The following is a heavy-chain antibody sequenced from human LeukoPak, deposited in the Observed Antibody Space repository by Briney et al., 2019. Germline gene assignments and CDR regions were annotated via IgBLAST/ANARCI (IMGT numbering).Heavy chain of an antibody. D-gene: IGHD6-13*01. J-gene: IGHJ4*02. CDR1: GYTLTELS. V-gene: IGHV1-24*01. CDR3: ATAGIPAAGTRKPLDY. CDR2: FDPEDGET. Sequence: ASVKVSCKVSGYTLTELSMHWVRQAPGKGLEWMGGFDPEDGETIYAQKFQGRVTMTEDTSTDTAYMELSSLRSEDTAVYYCATAGIPAAGTRKPLDYWGQGTLVTVSS.